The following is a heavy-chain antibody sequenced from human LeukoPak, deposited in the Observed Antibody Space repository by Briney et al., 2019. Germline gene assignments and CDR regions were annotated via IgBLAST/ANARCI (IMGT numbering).Heavy chain of an antibody. J-gene: IGHJ5*02. Sequence: SVKVSCKASGGTFSSYAISWVRQAPGQGLEWMGGIIPIFGTANYAQKFQGRVTITTDESTSTAYMELSSLRSEDTAVYYCAREGYATNWFDPWGQGTLVTVSS. CDR2: IIPIFGTA. CDR3: AREGYATNWFDP. V-gene: IGHV1-69*05. D-gene: IGHD5-18*01. CDR1: GGTFSSYA.